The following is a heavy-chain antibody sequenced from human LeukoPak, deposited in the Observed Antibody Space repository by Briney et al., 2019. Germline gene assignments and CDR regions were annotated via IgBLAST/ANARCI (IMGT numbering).Heavy chain of an antibody. CDR3: ARDSPTFDI. J-gene: IGHJ3*02. Sequence: GGSLRLSCAASGFTFSSYGMHWVRQAPGKGLEWVAVIWYDGSNKYYADSVKGRFTISRDNSKNTLYLQMNSLRAEDTAIYYCARDSPTFDIWGQGTMVTVSS. CDR2: IWYDGSNK. V-gene: IGHV3-33*01. CDR1: GFTFSSYG.